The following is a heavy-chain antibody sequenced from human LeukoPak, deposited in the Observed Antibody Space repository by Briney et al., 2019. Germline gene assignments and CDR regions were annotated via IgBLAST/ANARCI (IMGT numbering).Heavy chain of an antibody. V-gene: IGHV1-18*01. J-gene: IGHJ6*03. D-gene: IGHD6-13*01. Sequence: ASVKVSCKASGYTFTSYGMSWVRQAPGQGLEWMGWISAYNGNTNYAQKLQGRVTMTTDTSTSTAYMELRSLRSDDTAVYYCARGGVAAAWSTSYYYYYMDVCGKGTTVTVSS. CDR3: ARGGVAAAWSTSYYYYYMDV. CDR1: GYTFTSYG. CDR2: ISAYNGNT.